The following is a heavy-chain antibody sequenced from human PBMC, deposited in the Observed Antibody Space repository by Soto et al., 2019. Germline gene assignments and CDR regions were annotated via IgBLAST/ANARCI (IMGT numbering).Heavy chain of an antibody. CDR3: AKDYKGMATTIGY. CDR2: ISYDGSNK. V-gene: IGHV3-30*18. CDR1: GFTFSSYG. Sequence: QVQLVESGGGVVQPGRSLRLSCAASGFTFSSYGMHWVRQAPGKGLEWVAVISYDGSNKYYADSVKGRFTISRDNSKNTLYLQMNSLRAEDTAVYYCAKDYKGMATTIGYWGQGTLVTVSS. J-gene: IGHJ4*02. D-gene: IGHD1-1*01.